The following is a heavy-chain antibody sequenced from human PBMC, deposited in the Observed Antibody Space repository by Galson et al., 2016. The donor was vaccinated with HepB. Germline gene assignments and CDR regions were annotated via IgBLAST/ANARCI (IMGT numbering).Heavy chain of an antibody. J-gene: IGHJ4*02. D-gene: IGHD2-8*01. V-gene: IGHV1-8*01. CDR1: GYTFTSYD. CDR2: MNPNSGNT. CDR3: ARWTGRRYCTKGVCPGKSIDY. Sequence: SVKVSCKASGYTFTSYDINWVRQATGQGLEWMGWMNPNSGNTGYAQKFQGRVTMTRNTSISTAYMELSSLRSEDTAVYYCARWTGRRYCTKGVCPGKSIDYWGQGTLVTVSS.